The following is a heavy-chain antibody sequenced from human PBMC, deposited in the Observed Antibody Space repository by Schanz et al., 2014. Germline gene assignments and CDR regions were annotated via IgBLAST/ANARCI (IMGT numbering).Heavy chain of an antibody. J-gene: IGHJ4*02. Sequence: VQVLESGEGLVEAGGSLRLSCAASGFTFSDYYMAWIRQAPGKGLEWVSHISGSSIHKNYADSVKGRFSISRDNAKNSLFLQMNSLRAEDTAVYYCAGGEYQLLYGNWGQGTLVTVSS. D-gene: IGHD2-2*02. CDR1: GFTFSDYY. V-gene: IGHV3-11*03. CDR3: AGGEYQLLYGN. CDR2: ISGSSIHK.